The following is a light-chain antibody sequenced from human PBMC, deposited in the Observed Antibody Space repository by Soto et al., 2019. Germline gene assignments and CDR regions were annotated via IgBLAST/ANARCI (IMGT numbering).Light chain of an antibody. CDR3: SSYTSSSTLDVV. V-gene: IGLV2-14*01. CDR1: SSDVGGYNY. CDR2: DVS. J-gene: IGLJ2*01. Sequence: QSALTQPASVSGSPGQSITISCTGTSSDVGGYNYVSWYQQHPGKAPKLMIYDVSNRPSGVSNRFSGPKSGNTASLTISGLQAEDEADYYCSSYTSSSTLDVVFGGGTQVTVL.